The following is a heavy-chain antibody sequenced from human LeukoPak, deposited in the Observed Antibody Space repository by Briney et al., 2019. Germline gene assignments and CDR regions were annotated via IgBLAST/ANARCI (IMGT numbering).Heavy chain of an antibody. Sequence: PSETLSLTCTVSGGSISSYYWSWIRQPPGKGLEWIGYIYYSGSTNYNPSLKSRVTISVDTSKNQFSLKLSSVTAADTAVYYCARDRSGYSYGFGNFDYWGQGTLVTVSS. CDR2: IYYSGST. CDR3: ARDRSGYSYGFGNFDY. V-gene: IGHV4-59*01. CDR1: GGSISSYY. D-gene: IGHD5-18*01. J-gene: IGHJ4*02.